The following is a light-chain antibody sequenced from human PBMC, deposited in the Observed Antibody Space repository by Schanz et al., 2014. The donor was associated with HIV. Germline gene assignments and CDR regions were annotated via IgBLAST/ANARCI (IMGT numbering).Light chain of an antibody. Sequence: DRFSGSKSGNTASLTISGLRDEDEADYYCSSYAGTNNLWVFGGGTKLTVL. V-gene: IGLV2-8*01. CDR3: SSYAGTNNLWV. J-gene: IGLJ3*02.